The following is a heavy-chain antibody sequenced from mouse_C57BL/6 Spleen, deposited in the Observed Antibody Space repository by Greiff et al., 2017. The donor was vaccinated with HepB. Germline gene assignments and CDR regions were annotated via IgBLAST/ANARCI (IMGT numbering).Heavy chain of an antibody. CDR3: TRGGWLSYWYFDV. Sequence: QVQLQQSGAELVRPGASVTLSCKASGYTFTDYEMHWVKQTPVHGLEWIGAIDPETGGTAYNQKFKGKAILTADKSSSTAYMELRSLTSEDSAVYYCTRGGWLSYWYFDVWGTGTTVTVSS. J-gene: IGHJ1*03. D-gene: IGHD2-3*01. V-gene: IGHV1-15*01. CDR2: IDPETGGT. CDR1: GYTFTDYE.